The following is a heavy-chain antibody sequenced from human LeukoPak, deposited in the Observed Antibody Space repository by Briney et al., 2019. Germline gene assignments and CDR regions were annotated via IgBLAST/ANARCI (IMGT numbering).Heavy chain of an antibody. CDR3: SRLLDSGSYYLPY. J-gene: IGHJ4*01. D-gene: IGHD1-26*01. CDR2: IYPGDSDT. V-gene: IGHV5-51*03. CDR1: GYSFTSYR. Sequence: GGSLKISCKGSGYSFTSYRIGWVRQMPGKGLEWMGIIYPGDSDTRYSPSFQGQVTISADKSISTAYLQWSRLKASDTAMYYCSRLLDSGSYYLPYWGHGTLVTDSP.